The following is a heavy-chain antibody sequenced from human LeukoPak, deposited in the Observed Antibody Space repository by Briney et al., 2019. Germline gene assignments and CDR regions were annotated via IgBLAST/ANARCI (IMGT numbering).Heavy chain of an antibody. Sequence: PGGSLRLSCAAAGFTFSSYSRNWVRQAPGKGLEWVSSISSSSSYIYYADSVKGRFTISRDNSKNTLYLQMNSLRAEDTAVYYCAKGWHSSSWYGTAIDYWGQGTLVTVSS. D-gene: IGHD6-13*01. CDR1: GFTFSSYS. V-gene: IGHV3-21*04. CDR3: AKGWHSSSWYGTAIDY. CDR2: ISSSSSYI. J-gene: IGHJ4*02.